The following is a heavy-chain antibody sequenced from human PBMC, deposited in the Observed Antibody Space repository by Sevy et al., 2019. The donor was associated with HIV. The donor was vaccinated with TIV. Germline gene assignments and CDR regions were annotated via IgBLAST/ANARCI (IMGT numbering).Heavy chain of an antibody. Sequence: GGSLRLSCAASGFTFSDYYMSWIRQAPGKGLEWVSYISSSGSTIYYADSVKGRFTISRDNAKNSLYLQMNSLRAEDTAVYYCARDRGLGYCTNGARIMPDYWGQGTLVTVSS. D-gene: IGHD2-8*01. V-gene: IGHV3-11*01. J-gene: IGHJ4*02. CDR3: ARDRGLGYCTNGARIMPDY. CDR2: ISSSGSTI. CDR1: GFTFSDYY.